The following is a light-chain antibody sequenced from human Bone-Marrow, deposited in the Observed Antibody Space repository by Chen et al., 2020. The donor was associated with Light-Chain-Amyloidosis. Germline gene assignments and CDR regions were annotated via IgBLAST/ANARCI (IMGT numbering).Light chain of an antibody. CDR3: NSRDSSGNQVV. CDR1: SLRSYY. CDR2: GKN. J-gene: IGLJ2*01. Sequence: SSELTQDPAVSVALGQTVRITCQGDSLRSYYASWYQQKPGQAPVLVIYGKNNRPSGIPDRFSGSSSGNTASLTNTGAQAEDEADYYCNSRDSSGNQVVFGGGTKLTVL. V-gene: IGLV3-19*01.